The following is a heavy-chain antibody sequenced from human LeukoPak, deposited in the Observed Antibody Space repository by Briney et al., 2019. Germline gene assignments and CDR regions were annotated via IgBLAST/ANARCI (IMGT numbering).Heavy chain of an antibody. D-gene: IGHD6-13*01. Sequence: ASVKVSCKASGYTFTCCYMHWVRQAPGQGLEWMGWINPNSGGTNYAQKFQGRVTVTRDTSISTAYMELSRLRSDDTAVYYCARVYRAYSRQVDGFDIWGQGTTVTVSS. CDR1: GYTFTCCY. V-gene: IGHV1-2*02. J-gene: IGHJ3*02. CDR2: INPNSGGT. CDR3: ARVYRAYSRQVDGFDI.